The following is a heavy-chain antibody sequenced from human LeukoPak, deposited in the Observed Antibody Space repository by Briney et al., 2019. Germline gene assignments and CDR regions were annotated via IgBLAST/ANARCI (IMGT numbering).Heavy chain of an antibody. CDR2: ISYDGTTK. J-gene: IGHJ4*02. D-gene: IGHD2-15*01. Sequence: GGSPRLSCATSGFSFDHFSMYWVRQAPGKGLEWVTVISYDGTTKHYADSVKGRFTISRDNSKNTLYLQMNSLRAEDTALYYCASGRGGRGGINYFDYWGQGTLVTVSS. CDR1: GFSFDHFS. CDR3: ASGRGGRGGINYFDY. V-gene: IGHV3-30-3*01.